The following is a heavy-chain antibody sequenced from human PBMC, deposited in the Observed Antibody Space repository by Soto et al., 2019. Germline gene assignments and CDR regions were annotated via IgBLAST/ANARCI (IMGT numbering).Heavy chain of an antibody. V-gene: IGHV4-4*07. CDR2: MSSSGVT. Sequence: PSETLSLTCTVSGGSISNKYWSWIRQPAGKGLEWIGRMSSSGVTNYSPSLKSRVTMSVDMSKNQFSLKLSSVTATDAAVYYCARAWDSSGWYGDEAFDIWGQGTLVTVS. D-gene: IGHD6-19*01. CDR3: ARAWDSSGWYGDEAFDI. J-gene: IGHJ3*02. CDR1: GGSISNKY.